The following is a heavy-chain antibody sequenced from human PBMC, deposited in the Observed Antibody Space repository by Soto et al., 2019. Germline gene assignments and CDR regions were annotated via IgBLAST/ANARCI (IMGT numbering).Heavy chain of an antibody. CDR2: IYWDGDK. CDR1: GFSLSTSGAA. D-gene: IGHD3-3*01. J-gene: IGHJ5*02. V-gene: IGHV2-5*02. Sequence: GSAPTLVNATQTLTLTCTFSGFSLSTSGAALGWVRQPPGRALEWLALIYWDGDKRYNASLGNRLTITKDTSMNQVVLTLTNVDPADTATYYCAHRATMTIFGLIIDNGIWFDPWGQGTRVTVSS. CDR3: AHRATMTIFGLIIDNGIWFDP.